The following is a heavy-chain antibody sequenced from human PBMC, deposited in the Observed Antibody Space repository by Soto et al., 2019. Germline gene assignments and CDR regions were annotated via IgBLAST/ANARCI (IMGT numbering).Heavy chain of an antibody. CDR1: GYTFTVYY. D-gene: IGHD1-26*01. CDR3: ARDLAKGGGSAGFDY. CDR2: INPKSGGT. V-gene: IGHV1-2*02. J-gene: IGHJ4*02. Sequence: QVQLVQSGAEVKKPGASVNVSCKASGYTFTVYYMHWVRQAPGQGLEWMGWINPKSGGTMYLQKFQGRVTMTWDTSISTANMALTRLRSDDTAVYYCARDLAKGGGSAGFDYWGQGTLVTVSS.